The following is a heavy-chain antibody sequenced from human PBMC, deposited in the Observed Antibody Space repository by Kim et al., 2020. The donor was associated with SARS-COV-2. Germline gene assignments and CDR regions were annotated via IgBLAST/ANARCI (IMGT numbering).Heavy chain of an antibody. J-gene: IGHJ3*02. D-gene: IGHD6-13*01. CDR3: ARDQGAAAGDNAFDI. Sequence: GGSLRLSCAASGFTFSSYGMHWVRQAPGKGLEWVAVISYDGSNKYYADSVKGRFTISRDNSKNTLYLQMNSLRAEDTAVYYCARDQGAAAGDNAFDIWGQGTMVTVSS. CDR1: GFTFSSYG. V-gene: IGHV3-33*05. CDR2: ISYDGSNK.